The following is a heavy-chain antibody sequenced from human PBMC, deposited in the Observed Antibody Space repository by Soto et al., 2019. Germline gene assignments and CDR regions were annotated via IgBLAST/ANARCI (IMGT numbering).Heavy chain of an antibody. V-gene: IGHV3-13*01. CDR2: IGTAGDT. J-gene: IGHJ6*03. D-gene: IGHD6-13*01. CDR3: ARGWLATGGSLTYMDV. CDR1: GFTFSSYD. Sequence: EVQLVESGGGLIQPGGSLRLSCAASGFTFSSYDMHWVRQATGKGLEWVSAIGTAGDTYSPGSVKGRFTISIENAKNSLDLQMNRLRAGDTALYYCARGWLATGGSLTYMDVWGKGTTVTVSS.